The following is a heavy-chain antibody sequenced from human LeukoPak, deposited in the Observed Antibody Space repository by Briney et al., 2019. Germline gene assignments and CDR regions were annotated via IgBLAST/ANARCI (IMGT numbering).Heavy chain of an antibody. CDR1: GYRFTTND. V-gene: IGHV1-8*01. Sequence: ASVKVSCKASGYRFTTNDINWVRQATGQGLEWLGWINPNSGNAGYAQKFRGRVTMTTDTSTSTAYMELRSLRSDDTAVYYCARVVGTNWFDPWGQGTLVTVSS. J-gene: IGHJ5*02. CDR2: INPNSGNA. D-gene: IGHD1-1*01. CDR3: ARVVGTNWFDP.